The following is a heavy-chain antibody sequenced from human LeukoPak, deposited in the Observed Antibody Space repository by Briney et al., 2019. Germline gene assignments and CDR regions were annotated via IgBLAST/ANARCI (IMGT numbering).Heavy chain of an antibody. Sequence: ASVKVSCKASGFTFTSYDINWVRQATGQGLEWMGIINPSGGSTSYAQKFQGRVTMTRDTSTSTVYMELSSLRSEDTAVYYCARGSGKASDYWGQGTLVTVSS. CDR3: ARGSGKASDY. D-gene: IGHD1-14*01. V-gene: IGHV1-46*01. CDR1: GFTFTSYD. J-gene: IGHJ4*02. CDR2: INPSGGST.